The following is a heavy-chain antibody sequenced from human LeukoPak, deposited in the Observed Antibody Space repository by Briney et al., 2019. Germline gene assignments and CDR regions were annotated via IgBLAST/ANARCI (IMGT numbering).Heavy chain of an antibody. CDR2: MNPNSGNT. CDR3: ARGLGMAAANPI. CDR1: GYTFTSYD. Sequence: ASVKVSCTASGYTFTSYDINWVRQATGQGLEWMGWMNPNSGNTGYAQKFQGRVTMTRNTSISTAYMELSSLRSEDTAVYYCARGLGMAAANPIWGQGTTVTVSS. J-gene: IGHJ6*02. V-gene: IGHV1-8*01. D-gene: IGHD6-13*01.